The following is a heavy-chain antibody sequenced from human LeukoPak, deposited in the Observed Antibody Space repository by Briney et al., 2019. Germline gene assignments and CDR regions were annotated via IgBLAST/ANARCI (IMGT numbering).Heavy chain of an antibody. CDR1: GFTVSSNY. V-gene: IGHV3-66*01. CDR2: IYSAGST. Sequence: GGSLRLSCAASGFTVSSNYMSWVRQAPGKGLEWVSVIYSAGSTFYADSVKGRFTISRDNSKNMVHLEMNSLRAEDTAVYYCARDRAYTYGYAYYFENWGQGTLVTVSS. CDR3: ARDRAYTYGYAYYFEN. D-gene: IGHD5-18*01. J-gene: IGHJ4*02.